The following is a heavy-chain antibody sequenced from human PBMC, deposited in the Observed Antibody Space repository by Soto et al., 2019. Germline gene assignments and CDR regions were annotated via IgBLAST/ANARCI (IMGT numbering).Heavy chain of an antibody. Sequence: GGSLRLSCAAFGFKISSSSMNWVRQAPGRGLEWVAYISDSGSNTLYADSVEGRFTISRDNSKDTLYLQMNSLRAEDTAVYYCARDDAFGNENGFDIWGQGTMVTVSS. CDR1: GFKISSSS. J-gene: IGHJ3*02. V-gene: IGHV3-48*01. CDR2: ISDSGSNT. D-gene: IGHD1-1*01. CDR3: ARDDAFGNENGFDI.